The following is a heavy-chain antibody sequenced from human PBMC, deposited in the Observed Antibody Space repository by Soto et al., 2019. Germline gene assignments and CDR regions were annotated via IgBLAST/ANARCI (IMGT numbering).Heavy chain of an antibody. CDR3: ARDSSRADILTGYHPWYYYYMDV. D-gene: IGHD3-9*01. CDR1: GYTCTSYD. V-gene: IGHV1-8*01. J-gene: IGHJ6*03. CDR2: MNPNSGNT. Sequence: ASVKVSCKASGYTCTSYDINWVRQATGQGLEWMGWMNPNSGNTGYAQKFQGRVTMTRNTSISTAYMELSSLRSEDTAVYYCARDSSRADILTGYHPWYYYYMDVWGKGTTVTVSS.